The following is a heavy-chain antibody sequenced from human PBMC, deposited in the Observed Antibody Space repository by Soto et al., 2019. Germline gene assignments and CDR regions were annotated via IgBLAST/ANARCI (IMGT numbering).Heavy chain of an antibody. D-gene: IGHD2-2*01. CDR3: AKLRSISCYGGIDC. V-gene: IGHV3-23*01. CDR2: IGETDGST. J-gene: IGHJ4*02. Sequence: EVQLLESGGGVVQPGGSLRLSCAATGFTFSSYAISWVRQAPGKGLEWVSVIGETDGSTYYSDSVKGRFTISTDNSKNTLYLQMKSLRAEDTAVYYCAKLRSISCYGGIDCWGQGTLVTVSS. CDR1: GFTFSSYA.